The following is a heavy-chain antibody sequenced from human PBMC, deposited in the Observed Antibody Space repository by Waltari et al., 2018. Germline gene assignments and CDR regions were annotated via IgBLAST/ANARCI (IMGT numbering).Heavy chain of an antibody. Sequence: QVQLVQSGAEVKKPGASVKVSCKASGYTFTSYYMHWVRQASGQGLEWMGIINPRGGSTSYAQKFQGRVTMTRDTSTSTVYMELSSLRSEDTAVYYCALVTNYYDSSGYSGDAFDIWGQGTMVTVSS. CDR2: INPRGGST. CDR1: GYTFTSYY. J-gene: IGHJ3*02. CDR3: ALVTNYYDSSGYSGDAFDI. D-gene: IGHD3-22*01. V-gene: IGHV1-46*03.